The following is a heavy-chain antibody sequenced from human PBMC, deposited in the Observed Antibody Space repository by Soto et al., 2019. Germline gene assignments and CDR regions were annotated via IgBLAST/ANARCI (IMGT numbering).Heavy chain of an antibody. Sequence: QVQLVQSGAEVRKPGSSVKVSCKASGGTFSTYAINWVRQAPGQGLEWMGGTIPIFDTPNYALKFHGSVTITADESMSAAYRDLGTVRSDDTAVYYCAIGDSFAARYLGYYGMDVWGEGSTVTVSS. J-gene: IGHJ6*04. V-gene: IGHV1-69*01. CDR2: TIPIFDTP. CDR3: AIGDSFAARYLGYYGMDV. CDR1: GGTFSTYA. D-gene: IGHD3-9*01.